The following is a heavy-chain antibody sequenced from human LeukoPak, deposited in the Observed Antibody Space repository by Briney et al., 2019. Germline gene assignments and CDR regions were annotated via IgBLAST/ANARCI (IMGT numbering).Heavy chain of an antibody. V-gene: IGHV1-2*02. CDR1: GYTFTGYY. CDR3: ARAFPGYTIFGVVSTRFDY. J-gene: IGHJ4*02. Sequence: ASVKVSCKASGYTFTGYYMHWVRQAPGQGLEWMGWINPNSGGTNYAQKFQGRVTMTRDTSISTAYMELSRLRSDDTAVYYCARAFPGYTIFGVVSTRFDYWGQGTLVTVSS. D-gene: IGHD3-3*01. CDR2: INPNSGGT.